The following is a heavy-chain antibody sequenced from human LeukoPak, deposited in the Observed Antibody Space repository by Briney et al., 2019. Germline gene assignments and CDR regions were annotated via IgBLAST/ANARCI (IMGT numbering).Heavy chain of an antibody. Sequence: GRSLRLSYTASGFTFGDYAMSWVRQAPGKGLEWVGFIRSKAYGGTTEYAASVKGRFTISRDDSKSIAYLQMNSLKAEDTAVYYCTRAPPYCGGDCYSFDYWGQGTLVTVSS. J-gene: IGHJ4*02. CDR1: GFTFGDYA. CDR2: IRSKAYGGTT. CDR3: TRAPPYCGGDCYSFDY. V-gene: IGHV3-49*04. D-gene: IGHD2-21*01.